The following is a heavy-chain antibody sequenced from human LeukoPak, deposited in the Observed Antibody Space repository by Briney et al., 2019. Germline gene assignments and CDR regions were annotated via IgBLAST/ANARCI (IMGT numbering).Heavy chain of an antibody. D-gene: IGHD3-22*01. CDR1: GFIFSDYG. CDR2: IWSDGSEK. Sequence: GGSLRLSCAASGFIFSDYGMHWVRQAPGKGLEWVAVIWSDGSEKYYADSVKGRFTISRDNSKNTLYVQMNSLRVEDTAVYYCARAPYDSSGFYYRGLDYWGQGTLVTVSS. V-gene: IGHV3-33*01. CDR3: ARAPYDSSGFYYRGLDY. J-gene: IGHJ4*02.